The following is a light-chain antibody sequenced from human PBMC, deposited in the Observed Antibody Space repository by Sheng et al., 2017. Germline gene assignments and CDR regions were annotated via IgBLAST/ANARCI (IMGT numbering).Light chain of an antibody. CDR3: SSFTTSATWV. CDR2: DVS. J-gene: IGLJ3*02. CDR1: SSDVGAYNY. Sequence: QSALTQPASVSGSPGQSITISCTGTSSDVGAYNYVSWYQQHPGKVPKVMIYDVSNRPSGVSNRFSGSKSGNTASLTISGLQADDEADYYCSSFTTSATWVFGEGTKLTVL. V-gene: IGLV2-14*03.